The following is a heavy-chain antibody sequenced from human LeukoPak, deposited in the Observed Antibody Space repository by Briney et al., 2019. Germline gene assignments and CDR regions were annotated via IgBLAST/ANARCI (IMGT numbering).Heavy chain of an antibody. CDR1: RFTFSDYY. Sequence: GGSLRLSCAASRFTFSDYYMTWIRQAPGKGLEWVSYISGSSSYTNFADSVKGRFTIPRDNAKNSLYLQMNSLRAEDTAVYYCARGGGEDTAMVTPDYWGQGTLVTVSS. J-gene: IGHJ4*02. CDR2: ISGSSSYT. D-gene: IGHD5-18*01. CDR3: ARGGGEDTAMVTPDY. V-gene: IGHV3-11*06.